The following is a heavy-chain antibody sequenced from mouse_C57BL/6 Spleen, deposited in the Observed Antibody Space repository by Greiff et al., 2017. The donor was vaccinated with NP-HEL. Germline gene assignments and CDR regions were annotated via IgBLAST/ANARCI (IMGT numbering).Heavy chain of an antibody. CDR3: ARVNDYDGGDY. CDR1: GYSFTSYY. Sequence: VQLQQSGPELVKPGASVKISCKASGYSFTSYYIHWVKQRPGQGLEWIGWIYPGSGNTKYNEKFKGKATLTADTSSSTAYMQLSSLTSEDSAVYYCARVNDYDGGDYWGQGTSVTVSS. D-gene: IGHD2-4*01. CDR2: IYPGSGNT. J-gene: IGHJ4*01. V-gene: IGHV1-66*01.